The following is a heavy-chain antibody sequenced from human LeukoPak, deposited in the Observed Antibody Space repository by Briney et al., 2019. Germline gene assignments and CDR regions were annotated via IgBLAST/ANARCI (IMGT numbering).Heavy chain of an antibody. CDR2: MWYDGSNK. CDR3: ARDLYVGSGSYYIGY. D-gene: IGHD3-10*01. CDR1: GFTFSSYG. Sequence: PGGSLRLSCAASGFTFSSYGMHWVRQAPGKGLEWVAVMWYDGSNKYYADSVKGRFTISRDNSKNTLYLQMNSLRAEDTAVYSCARDLYVGSGSYYIGYWGQGTLVTVSS. V-gene: IGHV3-33*01. J-gene: IGHJ4*02.